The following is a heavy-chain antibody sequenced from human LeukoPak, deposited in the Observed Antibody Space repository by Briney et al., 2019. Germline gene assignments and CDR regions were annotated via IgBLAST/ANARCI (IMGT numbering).Heavy chain of an antibody. CDR3: ARGVPHYYGSGSYYKYYYYYYYGMDV. D-gene: IGHD3-10*01. CDR2: INHSGST. V-gene: IGHV4-34*01. CDR1: GGSFSGYY. J-gene: IGHJ6*02. Sequence: SETLSLTCAVYGGSFSGYYWSWIRQPPGKGLEWIGEINHSGSTNYNPSLKSRVTISVDTSKNQFSLKLSSVTAADTAVYYCARGVPHYYGSGSYYKYYYYYYYGMDVWGHGTTVTVSS.